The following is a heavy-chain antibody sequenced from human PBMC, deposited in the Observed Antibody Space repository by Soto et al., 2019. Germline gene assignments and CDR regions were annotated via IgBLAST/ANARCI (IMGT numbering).Heavy chain of an antibody. CDR2: IYYSGST. Sequence: PSETLSLTCPVSGGSFSSYYWSWIRQPPGKGLEWIGYIYYSGSTNYNPSLKSRVTMSVHTSQNQFSLKLSSVTAADTAVYYCARNRGNYFDYWGQATLVTVSS. CDR1: GGSFSSYY. CDR3: ARNRGNYFDY. V-gene: IGHV4-59*01. J-gene: IGHJ4*02.